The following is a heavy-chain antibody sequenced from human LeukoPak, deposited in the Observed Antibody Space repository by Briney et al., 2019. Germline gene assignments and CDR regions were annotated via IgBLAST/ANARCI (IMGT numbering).Heavy chain of an antibody. Sequence: GESLQISCKGSGYSFTSYWIGWVRPMPGKGREWMGIIYPGDSDTRYSPSFQGQVTISADKSISTAYLQWSSLKASDTAMYYCARTPMVRGVTPGLDVWGKGTTVTVSS. V-gene: IGHV5-51*01. CDR3: ARTPMVRGVTPGLDV. D-gene: IGHD3-10*01. J-gene: IGHJ6*04. CDR2: IYPGDSDT. CDR1: GYSFTSYW.